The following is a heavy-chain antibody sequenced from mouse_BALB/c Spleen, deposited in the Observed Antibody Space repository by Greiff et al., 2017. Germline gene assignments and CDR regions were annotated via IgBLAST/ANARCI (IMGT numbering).Heavy chain of an antibody. D-gene: IGHD2-4*01. CDR3: ARSDYVFAY. Sequence: DVMLVESGGGLVQPGGSRKLSCAASGFTFSSFGMHWVRQAPEKGLEWVAYISSGSSTIYYADTVKGRFTISRDNPKNTLFLQMTSLRSEDTAMYYCARSDYVFAYWGQGTLVTVSA. V-gene: IGHV5-17*02. CDR2: ISSGSSTI. J-gene: IGHJ3*01. CDR1: GFTFSSFG.